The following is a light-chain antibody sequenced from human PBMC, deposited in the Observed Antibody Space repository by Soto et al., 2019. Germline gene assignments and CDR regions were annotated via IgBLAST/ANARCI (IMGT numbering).Light chain of an antibody. J-gene: IGLJ2*01. V-gene: IGLV2-14*01. CDR2: EVS. CDR1: SSDVGGYNY. Sequence: QCALTQPASVSGSPGQSITISCTGTSSDVGGYNYVSWYQQHPGKAPKLMIYEVSNRPSGVSNRFSGSKSGNTASLTISGLQSEDEADYYCSSYTSSTIFVVFGGGTKLTVL. CDR3: SSYTSSTIFVV.